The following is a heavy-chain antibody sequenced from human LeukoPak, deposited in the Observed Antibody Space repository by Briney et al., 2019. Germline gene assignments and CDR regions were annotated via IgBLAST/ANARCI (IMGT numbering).Heavy chain of an antibody. CDR3: ARLSYPITKQTANMDV. J-gene: IGHJ6*03. Sequence: ASVKVSCKASGYTFTSYYMHWVRQAPGQGLEWMGIINPSGGSTSYAQKFQGRVTMTRDTSTSTVYMELSSLRSEDTAVYYCARLSYPITKQTANMDVWGKGTTVTVSS. CDR1: GYTFTSYY. V-gene: IGHV1-46*01. D-gene: IGHD3-3*01. CDR2: INPSGGST.